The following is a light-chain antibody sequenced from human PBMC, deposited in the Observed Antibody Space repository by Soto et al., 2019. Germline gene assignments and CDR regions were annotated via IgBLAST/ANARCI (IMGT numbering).Light chain of an antibody. Sequence: QYALTQPPSVSGSPRQSVSISCTGTSSDVGAYNYVSWYQQHPGEAPKLMIYDVSRRPSGVTDRFSGSKSGSTASLTISSLQAEDEADYYCCSLAGSSTVIFGGGTKLTVL. V-gene: IGLV2-11*01. CDR1: SSDVGAYNY. CDR2: DVS. J-gene: IGLJ2*01. CDR3: CSLAGSSTVI.